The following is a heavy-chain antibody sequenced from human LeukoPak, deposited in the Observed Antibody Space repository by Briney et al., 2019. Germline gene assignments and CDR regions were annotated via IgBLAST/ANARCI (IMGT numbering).Heavy chain of an antibody. CDR2: INPNSGGT. Sequence: EASVKVSCKASGYTFTGYYMHWVRQAPGQGLEWMGWINPNSGGTNYAQKFQGRVTMTRDTSISTAYMELSRLRSDDTAVYYCARDLRYCSGGSCYQRNYYYYMDVWGKGTTVTISS. J-gene: IGHJ6*03. CDR1: GYTFTGYY. V-gene: IGHV1-2*02. D-gene: IGHD2-15*01. CDR3: ARDLRYCSGGSCYQRNYYYYMDV.